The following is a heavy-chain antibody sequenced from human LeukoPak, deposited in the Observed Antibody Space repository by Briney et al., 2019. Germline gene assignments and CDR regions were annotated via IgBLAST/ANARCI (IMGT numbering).Heavy chain of an antibody. J-gene: IGHJ4*02. Sequence: GGSLRLSCAASGFTLRGYGMSWVRQAPGKGLEWVAVISYDGSNKYYADSVKGRFTISRDNSKNTLYLQMNSLRAEDTAVYYCAKDLGFRYCSGWPGFDYWGQGTLVTVSS. CDR2: ISYDGSNK. CDR1: GFTLRGYG. D-gene: IGHD6-19*01. V-gene: IGHV3-30*18. CDR3: AKDLGFRYCSGWPGFDY.